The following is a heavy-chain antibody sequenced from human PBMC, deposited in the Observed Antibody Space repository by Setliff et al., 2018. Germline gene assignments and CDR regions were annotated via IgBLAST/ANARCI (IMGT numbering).Heavy chain of an antibody. CDR3: ATNPRYTNSQLDY. CDR2: INPHGSEK. Sequence: AGGSLRLSCAASGFAFSTYGIHWVRHTPGKGLEWLASINPHGSEKYYVDSVKGRFTISRDDAQNSLYLQMNSLRAEDTAVYYCATNPRYTNSQLDYWGPGTLVTVSS. V-gene: IGHV3-7*01. CDR1: GFAFSTYG. D-gene: IGHD6-6*01. J-gene: IGHJ4*02.